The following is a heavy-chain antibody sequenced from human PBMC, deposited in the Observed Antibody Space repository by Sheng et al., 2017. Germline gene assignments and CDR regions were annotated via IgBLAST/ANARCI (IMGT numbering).Heavy chain of an antibody. J-gene: IGHJ4*02. CDR2: IYHSGST. V-gene: IGHV4-38-2*01. Sequence: QVQLQESGPGLVKPSETLSLTCAVSGYSISSGYYWGWIRXPPGKGLEWIGSIYHSGSTYYNPSLKSRVTISVDTSKNQFSLKLSSVTAADTAVYYCARITIFGVVPFGYFDYWGQGTLVTVSS. CDR1: GYSISSGYY. CDR3: ARITIFGVVPFGYFDY. D-gene: IGHD3-3*01.